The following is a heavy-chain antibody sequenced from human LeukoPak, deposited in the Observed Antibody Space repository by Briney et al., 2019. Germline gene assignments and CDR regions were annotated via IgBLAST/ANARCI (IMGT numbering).Heavy chain of an antibody. V-gene: IGHV3-53*01. Sequence: GGSLRLSCAASGFTVSSSYMSWVRQAPGKGLEWVSVIYSGGGTFYADSVKGRFTISRDNSKNTLYLQMNSLRVEDTAVYYCAKRTAVSYYFDSWGQGTLVTVSS. J-gene: IGHJ4*02. D-gene: IGHD1-14*01. CDR2: IYSGGGT. CDR3: AKRTAVSYYFDS. CDR1: GFTVSSSY.